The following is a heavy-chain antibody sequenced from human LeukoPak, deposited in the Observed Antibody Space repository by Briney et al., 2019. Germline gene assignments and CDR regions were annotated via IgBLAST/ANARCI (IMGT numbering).Heavy chain of an antibody. J-gene: IGHJ4*02. V-gene: IGHV3-66*02. CDR3: ARGLAPG. CDR2: IYSGGST. D-gene: IGHD3/OR15-3a*01. CDR1: GFTVSNNY. Sequence: PGGSLRLSCTASGFTVSNNYMNWVRQPPGKGLEWVSVIYSGGSTYYADSVKGRFTIFRDNSKNPLYLQMNSLRAEDTAVYYCARGLAPGWGQGTLVTVSA.